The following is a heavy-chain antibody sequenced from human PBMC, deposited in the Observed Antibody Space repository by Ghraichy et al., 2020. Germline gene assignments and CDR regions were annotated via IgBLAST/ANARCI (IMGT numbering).Heavy chain of an antibody. D-gene: IGHD4-23*01. CDR1: GFTFTSNP. CDR3: AKEGGNSPFDY. CDR2: ISGSGGST. V-gene: IGHV3-23*01. J-gene: IGHJ4*02. Sequence: GGSLRLSWPAPGFTFTSNPMGGVPQPPGKGLEGASAISGSGGSTYYADSVKGRFTISRDNSKNTLYLQMNSLRAEDTAVYYCAKEGGNSPFDYWGQGTLVTVSS.